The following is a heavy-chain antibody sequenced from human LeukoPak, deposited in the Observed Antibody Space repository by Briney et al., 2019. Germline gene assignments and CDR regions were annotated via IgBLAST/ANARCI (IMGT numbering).Heavy chain of an antibody. D-gene: IGHD3-10*01. CDR2: MNPNSGNT. Sequence: ASVKVSCKASGYTFTGYYMHWVRQATGQGLEWMGWMNPNSGNTGYAQKFQGRVTMTRNTSISTAYMELSSLRSEDTAVYYCARGQLLWFGELGYYFDYWGQGTLVTVSS. CDR1: GYTFTGYY. J-gene: IGHJ4*02. V-gene: IGHV1-8*02. CDR3: ARGQLLWFGELGYYFDY.